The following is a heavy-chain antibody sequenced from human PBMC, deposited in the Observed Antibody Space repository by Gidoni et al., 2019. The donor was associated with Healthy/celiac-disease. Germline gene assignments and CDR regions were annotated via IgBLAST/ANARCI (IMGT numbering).Heavy chain of an antibody. J-gene: IGHJ1*01. CDR3: ARVRRGVGATPAYFQH. V-gene: IGHV3-53*01. CDR2: IYSGGST. D-gene: IGHD1-26*01. Sequence: EVQLVESGGVVIQPGGSLRLSCAASGFTVSSNYMSWVRQAPGKGLEWVSVIYSGGSTYYADSVKGRFTISRDNSKNTLYLRMNSLRAEDTAVYYCARVRRGVGATPAYFQHWGQGTLVTVSS. CDR1: GFTVSSNY.